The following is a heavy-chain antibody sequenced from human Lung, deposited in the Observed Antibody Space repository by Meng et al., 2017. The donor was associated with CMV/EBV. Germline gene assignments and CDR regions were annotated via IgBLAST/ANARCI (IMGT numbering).Heavy chain of an antibody. CDR3: AKGPTDFWSVYYIVS. Sequence: AASGFPFSNSAMHWVRQAPGKGLQWVALIWYDGSNEYYADSVQGRFTISRDNSKNTLYLQMNSLRAEDTAVYYCAKGPTDFWSVYYIVSWGQGTRVTSAS. J-gene: IGHJ5*02. D-gene: IGHD3-3*01. CDR1: GFPFSNSA. V-gene: IGHV3-33*06. CDR2: IWYDGSNE.